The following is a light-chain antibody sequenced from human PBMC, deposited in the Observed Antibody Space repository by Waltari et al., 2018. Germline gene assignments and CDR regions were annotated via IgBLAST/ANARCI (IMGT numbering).Light chain of an antibody. CDR2: EVI. V-gene: IGLV2-23*02. Sequence: QSALTQPAPVSGTLGQSIPISCPGPTRDVGNYTLVSWYQQHPGKAPKLLICEVIKRPSGVSSRFSGSKSGNTASLTISGLQAEDEADYYCCSYAGRGTYVFGSGTKVTVL. J-gene: IGLJ1*01. CDR3: CSYAGRGTYV. CDR1: TRDVGNYTL.